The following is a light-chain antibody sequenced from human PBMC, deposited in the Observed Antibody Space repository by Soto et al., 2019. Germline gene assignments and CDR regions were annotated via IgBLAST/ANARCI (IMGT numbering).Light chain of an antibody. V-gene: IGKV3-15*01. CDR1: QSVSSN. CDR3: QHYNNWPPWT. Sequence: EIVLTQSPATLSVSPGERATLSCRASQSVSSNLAWYQQKRGQAPRLLIYGASTRATGIPARFSGSGSGREFTLTITSLHSEDSAVYYCQHYNNWPPWTFGQGTKVEIK. J-gene: IGKJ1*01. CDR2: GAS.